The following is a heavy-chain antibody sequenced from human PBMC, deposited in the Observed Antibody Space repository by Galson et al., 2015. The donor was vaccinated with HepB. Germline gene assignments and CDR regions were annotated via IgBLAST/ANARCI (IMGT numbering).Heavy chain of an antibody. V-gene: IGHV3-23*01. CDR3: AKVDLWFGAFDY. J-gene: IGHJ4*02. D-gene: IGHD3-10*01. CDR2: ISGSGGST. CDR1: GFTFRNYG. Sequence: SLRLSCAASGFTFRNYGMSWVRQAPGKGLEWVSAISGSGGSTYYADSVKGRFTISRDNSKNTLDLQMNSLRAEDTAVYYCAKVDLWFGAFDYWGQGTLVTVSS.